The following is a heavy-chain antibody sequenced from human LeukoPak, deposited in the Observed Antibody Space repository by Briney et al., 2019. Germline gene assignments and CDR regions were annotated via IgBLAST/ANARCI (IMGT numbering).Heavy chain of an antibody. J-gene: IGHJ6*02. CDR3: AKAGSPRWRPNHYAMDA. Sequence: ASVKVSCKASGYTFTDYVMNWVRQAPGQGLEWMGWINTNTGNPTFAQGFTGRFVLSFDTSVSTAYLQISGLKADDTAVYYCAKAGSPRWRPNHYAMDAWGQGTTVTVSS. D-gene: IGHD5-24*01. CDR1: GYTFTDYV. CDR2: INTNTGNP. V-gene: IGHV7-4-1*02.